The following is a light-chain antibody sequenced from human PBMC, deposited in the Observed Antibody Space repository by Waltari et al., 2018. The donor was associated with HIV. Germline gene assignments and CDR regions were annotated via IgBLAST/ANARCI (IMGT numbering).Light chain of an antibody. CDR2: VNS. CDR1: RSNIGARFD. Sequence: QSVLTQPPSVSGAPGQRVTISCSGSRSNIGARFDVHWYQQIPGTAPKLLIYVNSIRPSGVPDRFSGSKSGTSASLAITGLQAEDEADYYCQSYDSSLSGSVFGGGTKLTVL. J-gene: IGLJ3*02. V-gene: IGLV1-40*01. CDR3: QSYDSSLSGSV.